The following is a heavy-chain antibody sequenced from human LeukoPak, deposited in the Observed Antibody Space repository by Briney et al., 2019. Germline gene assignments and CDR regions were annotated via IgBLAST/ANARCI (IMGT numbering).Heavy chain of an antibody. CDR3: AAQSARPQYYFDY. J-gene: IGHJ4*02. Sequence: QAGGSLRLSCAASGFTFGNAWMSWVRQAPGKGLEWVSAISGSGGSTYYADSVKGRFTISRDNSKNTLYLQMNSLRAEDTAVYYCAAQSARPQYYFDYWGQGTLVTVSS. D-gene: IGHD6-6*01. CDR1: GFTFGNAW. CDR2: ISGSGGST. V-gene: IGHV3-23*01.